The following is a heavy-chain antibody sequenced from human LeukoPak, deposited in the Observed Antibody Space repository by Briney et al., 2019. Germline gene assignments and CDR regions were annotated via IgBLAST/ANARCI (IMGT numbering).Heavy chain of an antibody. D-gene: IGHD2-15*01. CDR2: IRSKANGYAT. CDR1: GFTFSGSA. V-gene: IGHV3-73*01. CDR3: TALVVVVAVIDY. J-gene: IGHJ4*02. Sequence: GGSLRLSCAASGFTFSGSAMHWVRQASGKGLEWVGRIRSKANGYATAYAASVKGRFTISRDDSKNTAYLQMNSLKTEDTAVYYCTALVVVVAVIDYWGQGTLVTVSS.